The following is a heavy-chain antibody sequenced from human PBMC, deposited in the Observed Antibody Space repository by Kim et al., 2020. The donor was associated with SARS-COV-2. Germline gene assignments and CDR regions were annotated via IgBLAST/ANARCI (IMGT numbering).Heavy chain of an antibody. CDR3: AKDQAHYDILTGLDY. CDR2: ISYDGSKT. CDR1: GLTFSTYA. Sequence: GGSLRLSCATFGLTFSTYAMPWVRQAPGKGLEYVALISYDGSKTYYGDSVKGRFTISRDNSKNTLSLQMNSLRAEDTAVYYCAKDQAHYDILTGLDYWGQGTLVAVSS. D-gene: IGHD3-9*01. J-gene: IGHJ4*02. V-gene: IGHV3-30*18.